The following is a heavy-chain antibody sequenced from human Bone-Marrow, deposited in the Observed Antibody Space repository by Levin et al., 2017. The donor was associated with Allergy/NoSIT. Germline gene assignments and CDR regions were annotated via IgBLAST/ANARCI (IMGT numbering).Heavy chain of an antibody. Sequence: SGGSLRLSCAASGFTFSPYGMHWVRQAPGKGLEWVAFIWYDGTNEYYADSVKGRFTISRDNSKNTLYLQMNSLRAEDTAVYYCARDPYYYGSGSYYYDYWGQGTLVTVSS. J-gene: IGHJ4*02. V-gene: IGHV3-33*01. D-gene: IGHD3-10*01. CDR3: ARDPYYYGSGSYYYDY. CDR2: IWYDGTNE. CDR1: GFTFSPYG.